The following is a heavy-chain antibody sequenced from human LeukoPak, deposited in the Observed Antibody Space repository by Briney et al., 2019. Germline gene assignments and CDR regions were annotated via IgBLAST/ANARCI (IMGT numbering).Heavy chain of an antibody. V-gene: IGHV3-21*01. Sequence: GGSLRLSCAASGFTFSSYSMNWVRQAPGKGLEWVSSISSRSIYIYYADSVKGRFTISRDNAKNSLYLQMNSLRAEDTAVYYCATLGVRGAPYYFDYWGQGTLVNVSS. CDR1: GFTFSSYS. D-gene: IGHD3-10*01. CDR2: ISSRSIYI. J-gene: IGHJ4*02. CDR3: ATLGVRGAPYYFDY.